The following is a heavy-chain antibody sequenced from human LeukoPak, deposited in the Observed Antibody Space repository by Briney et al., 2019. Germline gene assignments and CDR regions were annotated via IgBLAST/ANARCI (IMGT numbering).Heavy chain of an antibody. J-gene: IGHJ4*02. V-gene: IGHV4-61*02. CDR1: GGSISSGSFY. CDR2: IYTTEST. D-gene: IGHD2-8*01. CDR3: ARPHSGTVNASTYGVIDY. Sequence: SETLSLTCTVSGGSISSGSFYWSWIRQPAGKGLEWIGRIYTTESTNYNPSLKSRVTIALDTSKNHFSLKLSSVTAADTAMYYCARPHSGTVNASTYGVIDYWGQGTLVTVSS.